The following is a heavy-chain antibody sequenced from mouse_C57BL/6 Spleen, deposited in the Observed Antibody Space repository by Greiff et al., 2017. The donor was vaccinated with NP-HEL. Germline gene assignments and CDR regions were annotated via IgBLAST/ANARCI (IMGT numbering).Heavy chain of an antibody. V-gene: IGHV7-3*01. D-gene: IGHD1-1*01. CDR1: GFTFTDYY. CDR2: IRNKANGYTT. J-gene: IGHJ3*01. Sequence: EVKLMESGGGLVQPGGSLSLSCAASGFTFTDYYMSWVRQPPGKALEWLGFIRNKANGYTTEYSASVKGRFTISRDNSQSILYLQMNALRAEDSATYYCARATTVAPAWFAYWGQGTLVTVSA. CDR3: ARATTVAPAWFAY.